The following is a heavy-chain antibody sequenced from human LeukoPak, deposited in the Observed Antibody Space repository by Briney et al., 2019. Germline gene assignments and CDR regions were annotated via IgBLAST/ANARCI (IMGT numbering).Heavy chain of an antibody. CDR2: IYYSGST. V-gene: IGHV4-59*01. J-gene: IGHJ4*02. CDR3: ARAVGYSYGIDY. Sequence: SETLSLTCTVSGGSISSYYWSWIWQPPGKGLEWIGYIYYSGSTNYNPSLKSRVTISVDTSKNQFSLKLSSVTAADTAVYYCARAVGYSYGIDYWGQGTLVTVSS. D-gene: IGHD5-18*01. CDR1: GGSISSYY.